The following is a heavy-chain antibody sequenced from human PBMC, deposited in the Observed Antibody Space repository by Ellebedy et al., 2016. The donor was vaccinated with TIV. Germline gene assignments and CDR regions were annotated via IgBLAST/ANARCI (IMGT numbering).Heavy chain of an antibody. V-gene: IGHV3-23*01. CDR1: GFTFNSYW. J-gene: IGHJ4*02. Sequence: GGSLRLSXAASGFTFNSYWMSWVRQAPGKGLEWVSAISGSGGDIYYADFVKGRFTTSRDNSKNTLYLQMNSLRVEDTAVYYCARDTEDWGQGTLVTVSS. CDR2: ISGSGGDI. D-gene: IGHD4-17*01. CDR3: ARDTED.